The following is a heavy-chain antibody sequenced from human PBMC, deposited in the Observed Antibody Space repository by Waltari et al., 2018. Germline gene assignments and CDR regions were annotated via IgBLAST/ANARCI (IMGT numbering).Heavy chain of an antibody. V-gene: IGHV1-8*01. CDR1: GYTFSTYD. CDR3: AREAWAFDI. CDR2: MNPNNGNT. J-gene: IGHJ3*02. D-gene: IGHD2-21*01. Sequence: QVQLVQSGAEVKKPGASVKVSCKASGYTFSTYDIHWVRQATGQRLEWMGWMNPNNGNTGYSQEFQGRVTMTRDTSKDTAYMDLSSLRSEDTAVYYCAREAWAFDIWGQGTMVSVSS.